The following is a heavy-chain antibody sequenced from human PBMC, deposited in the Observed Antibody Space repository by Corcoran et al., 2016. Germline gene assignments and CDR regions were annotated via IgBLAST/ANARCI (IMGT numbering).Heavy chain of an antibody. D-gene: IGHD3-16*01. V-gene: IGHV3-15*01. CDR3: CTITDWQYVRTFDY. CDR1: GFTFRNAL. CDR2: IRTKTSSGTA. J-gene: IGHJ4*02. Sequence: EVQVVESGGGLVEPGGSLRLSCTASGFTFRNALMAWARQAPGKGLEWIARIRTKTSSGTADYAAPVKGRFTISRDDSQNTVYLQMDSLRAEDTAFYSCCTITDWQYVRTFDYWGQGTPVTVSS.